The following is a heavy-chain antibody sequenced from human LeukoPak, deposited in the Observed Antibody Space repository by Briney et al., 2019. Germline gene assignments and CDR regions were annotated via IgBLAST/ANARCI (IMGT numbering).Heavy chain of an antibody. CDR3: ARGVNYPYNWFDP. J-gene: IGHJ5*02. V-gene: IGHV3-21*01. CDR2: ISSSSSYI. D-gene: IGHD1-7*01. CDR1: GFTFSSFE. Sequence: GGSLRLSCAASGFTFSSFEMNWVRQAPGKGLEWVSSISSSSSYIYYADSVKGRFTISRDNAKNSLYLQMNSLRAEDTAVYYCARGVNYPYNWFDPWGQGTLVTVSS.